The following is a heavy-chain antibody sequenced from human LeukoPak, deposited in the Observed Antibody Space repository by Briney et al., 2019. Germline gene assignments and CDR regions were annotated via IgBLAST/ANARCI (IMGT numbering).Heavy chain of an antibody. V-gene: IGHV3-48*04. Sequence: GGSLRLSCAASGFTFSSYSMNWVRQAPGKGLEWVSYISSSSSTIYYADSVKGRFTISRDNAKNSLYLQMNSLRAEDTAVYYCARDLFSDTGVGNPGRYGSGSFWGQGTRVTVSS. D-gene: IGHD3-10*01. CDR2: ISSSSSTI. CDR1: GFTFSSYS. J-gene: IGHJ4*02. CDR3: ARDLFSDTGVGNPGRYGSGSF.